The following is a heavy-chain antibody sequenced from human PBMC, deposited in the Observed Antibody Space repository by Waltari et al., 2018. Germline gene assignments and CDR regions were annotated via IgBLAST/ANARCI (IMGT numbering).Heavy chain of an antibody. Sequence: VQLVQSGAEVKKPGSSVKVSCKASGGTFSSYTISWVRRAPRQGLGWRGRIIPMLGRANDEQKFQGRVTITADKYKSTAYRELGSLRAEDTAVYYCARWFGELLYAFDIWGQGTMVTVSS. J-gene: IGHJ3*02. V-gene: IGHV1-69*02. CDR1: GGTFSSYT. CDR3: ARWFGELLYAFDI. D-gene: IGHD3-10*01. CDR2: IIPMLGRA.